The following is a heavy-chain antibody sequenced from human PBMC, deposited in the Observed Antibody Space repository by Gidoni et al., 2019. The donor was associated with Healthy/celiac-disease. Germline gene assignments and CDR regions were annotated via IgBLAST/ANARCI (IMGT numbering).Heavy chain of an antibody. CDR1: GFTFSSYA. V-gene: IGHV3-23*01. J-gene: IGHJ4*02. CDR2: ISGSGGST. D-gene: IGHD3-10*01. Sequence: EVQLLESGGGLVQPGGSLRLSCAASGFTFSSYAMSWVRQAPGKGLEWVSAISGSGGSTYYADSVKGRFTISRDNSKNTLYLQMNSLRAEDTAVYYCAKDLRITMVRGVTSDYWGQGTLVTVSS. CDR3: AKDLRITMVRGVTSDY.